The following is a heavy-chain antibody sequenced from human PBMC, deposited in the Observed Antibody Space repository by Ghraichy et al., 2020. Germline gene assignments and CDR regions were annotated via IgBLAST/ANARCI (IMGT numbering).Heavy chain of an antibody. CDR3: VPMGPGVYSSTWFF. J-gene: IGHJ4*02. CDR1: GFAFHTYT. Sequence: GESLNISCLGSGFAFHTYTMTWVRQAPGKGLEWVSSISTTGSITYYADSVKGRFTISRDNLKNTLSLQMSGLRVEDTALYYCVPMGPGVYSSTWFFWGQGTQVTVAS. D-gene: IGHD2-2*01. CDR2: ISTTGSIT. V-gene: IGHV3-23*01.